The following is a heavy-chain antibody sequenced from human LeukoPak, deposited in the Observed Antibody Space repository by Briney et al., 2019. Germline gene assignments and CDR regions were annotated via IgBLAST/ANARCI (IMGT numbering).Heavy chain of an antibody. CDR2: IYYSGST. V-gene: IGHV4-61*01. D-gene: IGHD3-22*01. CDR1: GGSFSSGNYY. CDR3: ARDPSGYFNY. Sequence: PSETLSLTCSVSGGSFSSGNYYWSWIRQPPGKGLEWIGYIYYSGSTNYNPSLKGRVTISVDTSKNQFSLKLSSVTAADTAVYYCARDPSGYFNYWGQGTLATVSS. J-gene: IGHJ4*02.